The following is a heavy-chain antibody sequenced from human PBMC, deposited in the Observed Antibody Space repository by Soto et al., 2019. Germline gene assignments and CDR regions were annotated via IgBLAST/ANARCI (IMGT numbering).Heavy chain of an antibody. CDR1: GYTFTSYG. Sequence: ASVKVSFKASGYTFTSYGISWVRQAPGQGLEWMGWISAYNGNTNYAQKLQGRVTMTTDTSTSTAYMELRSLRSDDTAVYYCARVRLYDFWSGYYVWFDPWGQGTLVTVSS. CDR3: ARVRLYDFWSGYYVWFDP. J-gene: IGHJ5*02. CDR2: ISAYNGNT. V-gene: IGHV1-18*01. D-gene: IGHD3-3*01.